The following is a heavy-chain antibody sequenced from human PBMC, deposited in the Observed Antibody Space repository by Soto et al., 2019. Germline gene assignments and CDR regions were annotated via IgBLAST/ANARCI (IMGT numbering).Heavy chain of an antibody. CDR3: ARDRIAAAGTFSYYYYYGIDV. CDR2: INPNSGGT. J-gene: IGHJ6*02. D-gene: IGHD6-13*01. V-gene: IGHV1-2*04. CDR1: GYTFTGYY. Sequence: ASVKVSCKASGYTFTGYYMHWVRQAPGQGLEWMGWINPNSGGTNYAQKFQGWVTMTRDMSISTAYMELNRLRSDDTAVYYCARDRIAAAGTFSYYYYYGIDVWGQGTTVTVSS.